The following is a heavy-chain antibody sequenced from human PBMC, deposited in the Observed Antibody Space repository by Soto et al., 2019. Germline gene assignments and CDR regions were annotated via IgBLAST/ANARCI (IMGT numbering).Heavy chain of an antibody. CDR2: INQDESEK. J-gene: IGHJ4*02. V-gene: IGHV3-7*03. Sequence: GGSLRLSCAASGFTLRSYWMSWVRQAPGKGLEWVANINQDESEKYFVDSVRGRFTISRDNAKNSLYLQWSSLKASDTAMYYCARLVTYYGDYGPYLDYWGQGTLVTVSS. D-gene: IGHD4-17*01. CDR1: GFTLRSYW. CDR3: ARLVTYYGDYGPYLDY.